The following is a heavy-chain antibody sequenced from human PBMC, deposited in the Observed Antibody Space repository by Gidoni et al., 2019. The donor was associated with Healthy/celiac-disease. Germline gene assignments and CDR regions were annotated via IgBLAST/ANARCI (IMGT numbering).Heavy chain of an antibody. V-gene: IGHV4-34*01. CDR2: INHNGST. Sequence: QVQLQQWGAGMLQAAETLDLTCGGHGGSFGGYYWGWIRQPPGKGLGWIGEINHNGSTNYNPSLKVRVTISVDTSKNQYSLKLSSVTAADTAVYYCASPLGRGIAARGRYYGMDVWGQGTTVTVSS. CDR3: ASPLGRGIAARGRYYGMDV. J-gene: IGHJ6*02. D-gene: IGHD6-6*01. CDR1: GGSFGGYY.